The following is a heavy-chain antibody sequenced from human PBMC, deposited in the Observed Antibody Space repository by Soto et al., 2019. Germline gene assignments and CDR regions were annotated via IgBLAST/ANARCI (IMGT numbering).Heavy chain of an antibody. CDR2: IYPGGVNI. J-gene: IGHJ3*02. CDR1: GYSFTSHY. CDR3: ARDDYYI. V-gene: IGHV1-46*01. D-gene: IGHD3-16*01. Sequence: GASVKVSCKAIGYSFTSHYMHWVRQAPGQGLEWMGTIYPGGVNIGYAQKFKGRVTITRDTSASTAYMELSSLRSEDTAVYYCARDDYYIWGQGTMVTVSS.